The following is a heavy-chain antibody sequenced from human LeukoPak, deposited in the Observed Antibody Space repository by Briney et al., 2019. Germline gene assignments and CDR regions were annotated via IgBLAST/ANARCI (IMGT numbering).Heavy chain of an antibody. D-gene: IGHD6-13*01. CDR2: IYYSGST. J-gene: IGHJ3*02. CDR1: GGSFSSYH. CDR3: ARQQPADAFDI. Sequence: SETLALTCGVSGGSFSSYHWSWIRQPPGKGLEWIGYIYYSGSTNYNPSLKSRVTISVDTSKNQFSLKLSSVTAADTAVYYCARQQPADAFDIWGQGTMVTVSS. V-gene: IGHV4-59*01.